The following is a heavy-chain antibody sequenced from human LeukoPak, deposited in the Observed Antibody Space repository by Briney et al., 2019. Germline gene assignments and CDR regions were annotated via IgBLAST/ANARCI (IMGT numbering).Heavy chain of an antibody. V-gene: IGHV4-39*07. Sequence: PSETLSLTCTVSGVSSKFDSYFWAWFRQPPGKGLEWIGTTSYGGNTDYNPSLKSRVTISIDTSKKQFSLRLNSVTAADTAVYYCARDSRSTWYYYWGQGTLVTVSS. CDR3: ARDSRSTWYYY. CDR1: GVSSKFDSYF. D-gene: IGHD6-13*01. CDR2: TSYGGNT. J-gene: IGHJ4*02.